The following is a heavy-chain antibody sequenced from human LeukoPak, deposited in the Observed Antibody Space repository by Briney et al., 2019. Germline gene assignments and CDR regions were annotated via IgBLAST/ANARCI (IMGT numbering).Heavy chain of an antibody. CDR2: IYSGGST. Sequence: GGSLRLSCAASGFTVSNNYMSWVRQAPGKGLEWVSVIYSGGSTYYADSVKGRFTISRDNSKNTLYLEMNSLRAEDTAVYYCARAAIPYYFDNWGQGTLVTVLS. J-gene: IGHJ4*02. CDR3: ARAAIPYYFDN. D-gene: IGHD2-21*01. V-gene: IGHV3-53*01. CDR1: GFTVSNNY.